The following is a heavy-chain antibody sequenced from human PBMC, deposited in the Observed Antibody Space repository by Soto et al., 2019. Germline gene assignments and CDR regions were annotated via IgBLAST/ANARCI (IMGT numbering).Heavy chain of an antibody. CDR1: GGSVSSSGHY. CDR3: AREEGCTRGYYYIDV. Sequence: QLQLQESGPGLVRPSQTLSLTCSVSGGSVSSSGHYWSWIRQHPGKGLGWIGYIYYSGSTYYNRSLESRLTISLDTSKNEFSLKLSSVTAADTAVYYCAREEGCTRGYYYIDVWGKGTTVTVSS. CDR2: IYYSGST. V-gene: IGHV4-31*03. J-gene: IGHJ6*03. D-gene: IGHD1-1*01.